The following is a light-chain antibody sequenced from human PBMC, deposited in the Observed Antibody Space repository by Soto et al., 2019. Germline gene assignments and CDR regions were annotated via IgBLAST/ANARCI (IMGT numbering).Light chain of an antibody. J-gene: IGKJ1*01. CDR2: GAS. Sequence: EIVLTQSPGTRSLSPGERATLSCRASQSVSNNYLAWYQQKPGQAPRPLIYGASSRATGIPDRFSGSGAGTDFTLTISTLESEDFAVYDCQQYCSSPWTFGQGTKVEIK. CDR1: QSVSNNY. V-gene: IGKV3-20*01. CDR3: QQYCSSPWT.